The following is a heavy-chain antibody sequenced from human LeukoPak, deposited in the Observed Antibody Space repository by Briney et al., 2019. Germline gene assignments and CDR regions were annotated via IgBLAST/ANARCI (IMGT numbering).Heavy chain of an antibody. CDR2: IYPGDSDT. Sequence: GESLKISCKGSGYSFTSYWIGWVRQMPGKGLEWMGIIYPGDSDTRYSPSFQGQVTTSADKSISTAYLQWSSLKASDTAMYYCARRGTSIAAAEWSDYYGMDVWGQGTTVTVSS. J-gene: IGHJ6*02. CDR3: ARRGTSIAAAEWSDYYGMDV. CDR1: GYSFTSYW. D-gene: IGHD6-13*01. V-gene: IGHV5-51*01.